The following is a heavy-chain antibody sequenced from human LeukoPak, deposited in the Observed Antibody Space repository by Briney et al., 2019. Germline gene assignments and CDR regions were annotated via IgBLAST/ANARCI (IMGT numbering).Heavy chain of an antibody. CDR2: FYLSGST. J-gene: IGHJ4*02. CDR3: ARGFLPRSNYYDSSGFYFDY. D-gene: IGHD3-22*01. V-gene: IGHV4-38-2*02. Sequence: SETLSLTCTVSNYSISSGYYWGWIRQPPGKGLEWIGSFYLSGSTYYNPSLKSRVTISIDTSKNQFSLKLNSVTAADTAVYYCARGFLPRSNYYDSSGFYFDYWGQGTLVTVSS. CDR1: NYSISSGYY.